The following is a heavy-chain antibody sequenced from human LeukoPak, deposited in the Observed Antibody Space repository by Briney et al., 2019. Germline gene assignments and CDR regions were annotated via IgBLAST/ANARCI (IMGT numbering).Heavy chain of an antibody. Sequence: KTSETLSLTCTVSGGSISSSSYYWGWIRQPPGKGLEWIGSIYYSGSASTYYNPSLKSRVTISVDTSKNQLSLKLSSVTAADTAVYYCARQIIDPLYYYSGMDVWGRGTTVTVSS. CDR1: GGSISSSSYY. CDR3: ARQIIDPLYYYSGMDV. V-gene: IGHV4-39*01. D-gene: IGHD2/OR15-2a*01. CDR2: IYYSGSAST. J-gene: IGHJ6*02.